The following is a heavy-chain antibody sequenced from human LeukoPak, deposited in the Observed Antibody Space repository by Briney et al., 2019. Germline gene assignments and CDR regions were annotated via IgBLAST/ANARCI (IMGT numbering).Heavy chain of an antibody. D-gene: IGHD3-22*01. V-gene: IGHV1-46*01. J-gene: IGHJ1*01. CDR2: INPSGGST. CDR1: GYTFTSYY. Sequence: ASVKVSCMASGYTFTSYYMHWVRQAPAQGLEWMGIINPSGGSTSYAQKFQGRITMTRDTSTSTVYMELSSLRSEDTAVYYCARDFHDSSGPPRNFQHWGQGTLVTVSP. CDR3: ARDFHDSSGPPRNFQH.